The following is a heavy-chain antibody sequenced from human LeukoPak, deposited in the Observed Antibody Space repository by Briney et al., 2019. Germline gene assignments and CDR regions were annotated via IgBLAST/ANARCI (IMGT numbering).Heavy chain of an antibody. CDR1: GFTFSSYG. V-gene: IGHV3-23*01. CDR3: AKVPRIVVVVAATDAFDI. D-gene: IGHD2-15*01. CDR2: ISGSGGST. Sequence: GGSLRLSCAASGFTFSSYGMHWVRQAPGKGLEWVSAISGSGGSTYYADSVKGRFTIPRDNSKNTLYLQMNSLRAEDTAVYYCAKVPRIVVVVAATDAFDIWGQGTMVTVSS. J-gene: IGHJ3*02.